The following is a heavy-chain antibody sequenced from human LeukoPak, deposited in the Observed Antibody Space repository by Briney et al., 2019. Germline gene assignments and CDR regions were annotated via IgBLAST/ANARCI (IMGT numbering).Heavy chain of an antibody. Sequence: PSETLSLTCTVSGGSISSYYWSWIRQPAGKGLEWIGRIYTGGSTNYNPSLKSRVTMSVDTSKNQFSLKLSSVTAADTAVYYCAAGPTNSGYFRTAFDIWGQGTMVTVSS. CDR2: IYTGGST. D-gene: IGHD5-12*01. V-gene: IGHV4-4*07. CDR1: GGSISSYY. CDR3: AAGPTNSGYFRTAFDI. J-gene: IGHJ3*02.